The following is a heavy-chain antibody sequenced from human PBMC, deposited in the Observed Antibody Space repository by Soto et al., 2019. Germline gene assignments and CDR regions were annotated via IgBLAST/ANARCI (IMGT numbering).Heavy chain of an antibody. Sequence: SVTVSCKASGGTFSSYAISWVRQAPGQGLEWMGGIIPIFGTANYAQKFQGRVTITADESTSTAYMELSSLRSEDTAVYYCARSGVEQLGFYYYYGMDVWGQGTTVTVSS. CDR3: ARSGVEQLGFYYYYGMDV. CDR1: GGTFSSYA. V-gene: IGHV1-69*13. CDR2: IIPIFGTA. D-gene: IGHD6-6*01. J-gene: IGHJ6*02.